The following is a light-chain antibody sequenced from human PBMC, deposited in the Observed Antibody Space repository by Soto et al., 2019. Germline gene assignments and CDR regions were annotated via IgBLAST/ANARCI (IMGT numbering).Light chain of an antibody. CDR2: GTS. V-gene: IGLV7-43*01. CDR1: TGAVTSGYY. J-gene: IGLJ3*02. Sequence: QAVVTQEPSLTVSPGGTVTLTCASSTGAVTSGYYPNWFQQKPGQEPRALIYGTSNKHSWTPSRFSGSLLGGKAVLTLSGVQPEDEAEYYCLLYYGGGQLWVFGGGTKLTVL. CDR3: LLYYGGGQLWV.